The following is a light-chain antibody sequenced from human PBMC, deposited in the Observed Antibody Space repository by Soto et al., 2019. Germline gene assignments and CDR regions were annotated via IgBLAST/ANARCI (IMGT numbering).Light chain of an antibody. CDR3: SAYTVSRTYV. CDR2: NVY. J-gene: IGLJ1*01. V-gene: IGLV2-14*02. Sequence: QSVLAQPASVSGSPEQSVTISCTGTSSDVGTYNFVSWHQQHPGKAPKLMIYNVYDRPSGISYRFSGSKSGNTASLTISGLQGEDEADYYCSAYTVSRTYVFGTGPKVTVL. CDR1: SSDVGTYNF.